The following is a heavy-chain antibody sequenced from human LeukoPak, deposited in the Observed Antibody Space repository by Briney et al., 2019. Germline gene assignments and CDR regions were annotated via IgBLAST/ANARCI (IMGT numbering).Heavy chain of an antibody. V-gene: IGHV4-59*01. J-gene: IGHJ3*02. D-gene: IGHD1-7*01. Sequence: KPSETLSLTCTVSGGSFSSYYWSWIRQPPGKGLEWIAYIDYSASTNYNPSLKSRVTISVDTSKNQFSLKLSSVTAADTAVYYCARDSRRELLHAFDIWGQGTMVTVSS. CDR2: IDYSAST. CDR3: ARDSRRELLHAFDI. CDR1: GGSFSSYY.